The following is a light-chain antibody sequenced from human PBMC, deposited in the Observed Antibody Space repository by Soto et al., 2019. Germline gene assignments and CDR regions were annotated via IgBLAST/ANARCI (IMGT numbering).Light chain of an antibody. CDR2: AAS. Sequence: DIEMTQSPSSLSASIGDRANITCRASQDVSNYLAWFQQQPGKAPKSLIYAASNMRSGVPSRFSGSGSGTDFTLTISSLQADDFGTYFCQQYSSRPYTFGQGTHLEIK. V-gene: IGKV1-16*01. CDR3: QQYSSRPYT. CDR1: QDVSNY. J-gene: IGKJ2*01.